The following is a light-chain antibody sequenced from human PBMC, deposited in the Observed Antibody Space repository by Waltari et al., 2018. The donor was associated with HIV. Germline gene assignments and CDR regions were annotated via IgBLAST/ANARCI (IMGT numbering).Light chain of an antibody. CDR2: GAA. Sequence: PGERATLSCRASQTITRDFLAWYQQKPGQAPRLLIYGAASRATGIPDRISGSGSGTDFTLTISRLEPEDSAVYYCQQYGRSPWTFGQGTQVQI. CDR3: QQYGRSPWT. J-gene: IGKJ1*01. V-gene: IGKV3-20*01. CDR1: QTITRDF.